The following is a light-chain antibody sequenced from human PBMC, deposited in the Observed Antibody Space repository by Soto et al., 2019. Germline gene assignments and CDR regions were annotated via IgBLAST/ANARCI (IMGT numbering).Light chain of an antibody. CDR1: SSDVGGYNY. V-gene: IGLV2-14*01. J-gene: IGLJ2*01. CDR3: SSYTSSSTLHVL. Sequence: QSALTPPASVSGSPGQSITISCTGTSSDVGGYNYVSWYQQHPGKAPKLMIYEVSNRPSGVSNRFSGSKSGNTASLTISGLQAEDEADYYCSSYTSSSTLHVLFGGGTKLTVL. CDR2: EVS.